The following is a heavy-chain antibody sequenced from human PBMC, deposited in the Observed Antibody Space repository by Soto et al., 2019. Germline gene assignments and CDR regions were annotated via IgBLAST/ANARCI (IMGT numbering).Heavy chain of an antibody. V-gene: IGHV1-8*01. CDR3: ARVHYDFWSGYYRWFDP. CDR1: GYTFTIYD. CDR2: MNPNSGNT. D-gene: IGHD3-3*01. Sequence: ASVKVSCKASGYTFTIYDINWVLQATGQGLEWMGWMNPNSGNTGYAQKFQGRVTMTRNTSISTAYMELSSLRSEDTAVYYCARVHYDFWSGYYRWFDPWGQGTLVTVS. J-gene: IGHJ5*02.